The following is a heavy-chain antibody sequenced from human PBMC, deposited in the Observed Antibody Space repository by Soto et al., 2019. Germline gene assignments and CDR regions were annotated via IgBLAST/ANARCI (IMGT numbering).Heavy chain of an antibody. D-gene: IGHD5-12*01. CDR3: AKANSGDDDEFDY. J-gene: IGHJ4*02. CDR2: VNPKSGGT. V-gene: IGHV1-2*02. Sequence: ASVKVSCKASGYTFTVYYMHWVRQAPGQGLEWMGWVNPKSGGTDYAQKFQGRVTMPRDTSSSSAYMELSSLRSDDTAVYYCAKANSGDDDEFDYWGQGTQVTVSS. CDR1: GYTFTVYY.